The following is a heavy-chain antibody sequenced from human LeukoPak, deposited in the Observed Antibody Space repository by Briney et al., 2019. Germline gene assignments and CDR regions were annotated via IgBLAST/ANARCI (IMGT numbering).Heavy chain of an antibody. J-gene: IGHJ6*02. Sequence: SETLSPTCTVSGGSISSSSYYWGWIRQPPGKGLEWIGSIYYSGSTYYNPSLKSRVTISVDTSKNQFSLKLSSVTAADTAVYYCAGYCSSTSCSHYYYGMDVWGQGTTVTVSS. V-gene: IGHV4-39*01. CDR3: AGYCSSTSCSHYYYGMDV. CDR2: IYYSGST. CDR1: GGSISSSSYY. D-gene: IGHD2-2*01.